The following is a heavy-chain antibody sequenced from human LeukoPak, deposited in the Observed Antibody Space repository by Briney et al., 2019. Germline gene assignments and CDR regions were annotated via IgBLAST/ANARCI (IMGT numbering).Heavy chain of an antibody. CDR2: INAGNGNT. CDR3: ARARSGWYKFDP. D-gene: IGHD6-19*01. Sequence: ASVKVSCKASGYTFTSYAMHWVRQAPGQRLEWMGWINAGNGNTKYSQKFQGRVTITRDTSASTAYMELSSLRSEDTAVYYCARARSGWYKFDPWGQGTLVTVSS. J-gene: IGHJ5*02. V-gene: IGHV1-3*01. CDR1: GYTFTSYA.